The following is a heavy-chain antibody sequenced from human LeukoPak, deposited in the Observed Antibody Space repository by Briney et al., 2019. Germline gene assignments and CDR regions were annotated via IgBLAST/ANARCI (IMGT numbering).Heavy chain of an antibody. J-gene: IGHJ5*02. CDR2: ISGSGGST. CDR3: AKAPRSGWNWFDP. D-gene: IGHD6-19*01. Sequence: GGSLRLSCAASGFTFDNSVMAWIRQAPGKGLEWVSAISGSGGSTYYADSVKGRFTISRDNSKNTLYLQMNSLRAEDTAVYYCAKAPRSGWNWFDPWGQGTLVTVSS. CDR1: GFTFDNSV. V-gene: IGHV3-23*01.